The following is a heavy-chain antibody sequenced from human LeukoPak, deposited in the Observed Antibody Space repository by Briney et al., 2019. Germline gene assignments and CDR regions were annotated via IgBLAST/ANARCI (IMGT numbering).Heavy chain of an antibody. D-gene: IGHD4-17*01. Sequence: PGGSLRLSCAASGFTFSNLAMNWVRQAPGKGLEWVSSISSDSSYIYYADAVHGRFTVSRDNAKYSLYLQMNSLRAEDTAVYYCVRGSYGAYDYWGQGSLVTVSS. CDR1: GFTFSNLA. CDR2: ISSDSSYI. J-gene: IGHJ4*02. V-gene: IGHV3-21*01. CDR3: VRGSYGAYDY.